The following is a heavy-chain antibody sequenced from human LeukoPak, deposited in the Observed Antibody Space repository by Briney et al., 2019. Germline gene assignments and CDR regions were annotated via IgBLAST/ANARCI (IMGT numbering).Heavy chain of an antibody. J-gene: IGHJ6*03. CDR1: GYTFTSYF. CDR3: ARDAHHYYDSSGYNPNYYYMDV. D-gene: IGHD3-22*01. Sequence: ASVKVSCKASGYTFTSYFMHWVRQAPGQGLEWMGIINPSGGSTSYAQKFQGRVTMTRDMSTSTVYMELSSLRSEDTAVYYCARDAHHYYDSSGYNPNYYYMDVWGKGTTVTVSS. CDR2: INPSGGST. V-gene: IGHV1-46*01.